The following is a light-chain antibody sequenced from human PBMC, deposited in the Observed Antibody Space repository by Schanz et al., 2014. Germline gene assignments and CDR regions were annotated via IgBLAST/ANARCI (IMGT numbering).Light chain of an antibody. CDR1: SSNIGAGYD. J-gene: IGLJ2*01. CDR3: QSFDSSLSGSV. V-gene: IGLV1-40*01. Sequence: QSVLTQPPSVSGAPGQRVTISCSGSSSNIGAGYDVHWYQQLPGTAPKLLIYDNNSRPSGVPDRFSGSKSGTSASLAITGLQAEDEADYYCQSFDSSLSGSVFGGGTEVTVL. CDR2: DNN.